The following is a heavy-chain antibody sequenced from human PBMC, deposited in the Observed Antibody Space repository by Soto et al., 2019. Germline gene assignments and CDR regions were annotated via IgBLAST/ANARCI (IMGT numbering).Heavy chain of an antibody. V-gene: IGHV4-39*01. D-gene: IGHD3-10*01. CDR3: ATLWGQD. Sequence: QLQLQESGPGLVKPSETLSLTCTVSGGSISSSSYYWGWIRQPPGKGLEWIGRIYYSGSTYYNPSLKSRVTISVDPSKNQFSLKLSSVPAADPAVYYCATLWGQDWGQGTLVTVSS. J-gene: IGHJ4*02. CDR2: IYYSGST. CDR1: GGSISSSSYY.